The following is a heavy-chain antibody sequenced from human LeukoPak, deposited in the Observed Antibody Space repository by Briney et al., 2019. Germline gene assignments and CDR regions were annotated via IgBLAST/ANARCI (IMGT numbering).Heavy chain of an antibody. CDR3: APPGGIVGATVDY. J-gene: IGHJ4*02. D-gene: IGHD1-26*01. Sequence: GGSLRLSCAASGFTFDDYAMHWVRQAPGKGLEWVSGISWNSGSIGYADSVKGRFTISRDNSKNTLYLQMNSLRAEDTAVYYCAPPGGIVGATVDYWGQGTLVTVSS. CDR1: GFTFDDYA. CDR2: ISWNSGSI. V-gene: IGHV3-9*01.